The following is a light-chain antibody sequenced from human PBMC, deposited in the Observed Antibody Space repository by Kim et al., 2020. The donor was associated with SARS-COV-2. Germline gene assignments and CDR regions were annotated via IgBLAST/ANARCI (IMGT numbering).Light chain of an antibody. J-gene: IGLJ2*01. CDR1: SSDIGTNY. CDR2: RNN. CDR3: AAWDDSLRRVL. Sequence: ELTQPPSASGTPGQRVTISCSGSSSDIGTNYVYWYQQVPGTAPKLLIFRNNQRPSGVPDRFSGSKSGTSASLAISGLRSEDEADYYCAAWDDSLRRVLFGGGTQLTVL. V-gene: IGLV1-47*01.